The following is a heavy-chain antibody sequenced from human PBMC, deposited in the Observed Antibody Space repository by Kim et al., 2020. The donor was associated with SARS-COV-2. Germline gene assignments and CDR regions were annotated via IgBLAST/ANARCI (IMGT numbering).Heavy chain of an antibody. V-gene: IGHV3-23*01. CDR1: GVTLRNYA. D-gene: IGHD4-17*01. CDR2: IGASGGTK. Sequence: GGSLRLSCAVSGVTLRNYAMSGGRQAPGRGLEWVSSIGASGGTKNYADSVKGRFTISRDNFKSTLYLQMNSLRVEDTATYYCAKGIYDDYEFWGQGTLVT. J-gene: IGHJ4*02. CDR3: AKGIYDDYEF.